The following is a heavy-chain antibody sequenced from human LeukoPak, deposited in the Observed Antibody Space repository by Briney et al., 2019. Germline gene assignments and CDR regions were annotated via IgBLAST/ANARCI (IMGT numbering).Heavy chain of an antibody. CDR3: ARDSGCRGGVCYSFYDC. D-gene: IGHD2-21*02. Sequence: PGGSLRLSCAASGFTFGTYCMTWVRQAPGKGLEWVANIKQDGSEKYYVDSVRGRFTISRDNAKNSLYLQMNSLRVEDTAVYFCARDSGCRGGVCYSFYDCWGQGSLVTVSS. CDR2: IKQDGSEK. J-gene: IGHJ4*02. CDR1: GFTFGTYC. V-gene: IGHV3-7*01.